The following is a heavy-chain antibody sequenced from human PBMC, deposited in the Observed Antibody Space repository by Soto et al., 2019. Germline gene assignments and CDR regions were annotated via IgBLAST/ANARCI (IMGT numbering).Heavy chain of an antibody. Sequence: EVQLVESGGGLVQPGGSLRLSCAASGFTFSRFELHWVRQAPGKGLEWISYISSSGSTAYYASSVEGRFTISRDNANNSVYLQMDRLRGEGTGLFFCTRAGWFPYLSFYWGQGALVTVSS. CDR3: TRAGWFPYLSFY. J-gene: IGHJ4*02. D-gene: IGHD3-10*01. CDR1: GFTFSRFE. CDR2: ISSSGSTA. V-gene: IGHV3-48*03.